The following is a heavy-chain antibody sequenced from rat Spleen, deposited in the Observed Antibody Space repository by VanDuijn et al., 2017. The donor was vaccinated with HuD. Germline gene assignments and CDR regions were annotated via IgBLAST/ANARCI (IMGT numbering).Heavy chain of an antibody. Sequence: EVQLVESGGGLVQPGRSLKLSCAASGFTFSDYYMAWVRQAPTKGLGWVATISYDGSSTYYRDSVKGRFTISRDNAKSTLYLQMDSLRSEDTATYYCARGGTDYYVMDAWGQGASVTVSS. CDR2: ISYDGSST. CDR3: ARGGTDYYVMDA. CDR1: GFTFSDYY. J-gene: IGHJ4*01. V-gene: IGHV5-7*01.